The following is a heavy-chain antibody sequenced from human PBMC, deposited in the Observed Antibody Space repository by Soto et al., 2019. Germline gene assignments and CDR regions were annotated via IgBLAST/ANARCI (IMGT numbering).Heavy chain of an antibody. D-gene: IGHD2-15*01. CDR2: INAYNDNT. J-gene: IGHJ6*03. CDR3: ARDQRKNVVMVPAAYYYYYMDV. V-gene: IGHV1-18*01. CDR1: GYTFTGYG. Sequence: QVQLVQSGAEVKKPGASVKVSCKASGYTFTGYGITWVRQAPGQGLEWMGWINAYNDNTNYAEKIQGRVTMTTDTSTSTAYRELRSLRSDDTAVYYCARDQRKNVVMVPAAYYYYYMDVWGKGTTVTVSS.